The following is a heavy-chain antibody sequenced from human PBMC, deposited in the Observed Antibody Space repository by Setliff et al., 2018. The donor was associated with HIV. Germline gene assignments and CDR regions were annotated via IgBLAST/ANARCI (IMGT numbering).Heavy chain of an antibody. CDR1: GGSISTSRHY. Sequence: SETLSLTCTVSGGSISTSRHYWGWIRQPPGKGLEWIGSIYYTGSTYYNPSLKSRVTISVDTSKNQFSLKLSSVTAADTAVYYCARASSDIPGVDSNYFDDWGQGTLVTVSS. J-gene: IGHJ4*02. D-gene: IGHD2-2*01. CDR3: ARASSDIPGVDSNYFDD. V-gene: IGHV4-39*07. CDR2: IYYTGST.